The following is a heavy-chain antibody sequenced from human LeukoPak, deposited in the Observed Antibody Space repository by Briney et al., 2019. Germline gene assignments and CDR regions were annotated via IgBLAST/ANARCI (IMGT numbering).Heavy chain of an antibody. CDR3: ARDCGNCGGAPDDTFDI. CDR1: GYTLSTYG. J-gene: IGHJ3*02. D-gene: IGHD2-21*01. Sequence: GASVKVSCKASGYTLSTYGISWMRQAPGQGLEWMGWISAYTGNTNYAQNVQGRVTMTTDTSTSTAYLELRSLRSDDTAVYYCARDCGNCGGAPDDTFDIWGQGTMVTVSS. V-gene: IGHV1-18*01. CDR2: ISAYTGNT.